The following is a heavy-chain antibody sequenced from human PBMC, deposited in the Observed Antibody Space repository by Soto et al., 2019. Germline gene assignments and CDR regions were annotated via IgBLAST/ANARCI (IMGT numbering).Heavy chain of an antibody. D-gene: IGHD1-26*01. J-gene: IGHJ6*02. CDR1: GFTFNSYG. V-gene: IGHV3-33*01. CDR2: IWYDGSNH. CDR3: ARDSGCWDELYGIDV. Sequence: QVQLVESGGGVVQPGRSLRLSCAASGFTFNSYGMHWVRQAPGKGLEWVAVIWYDGSNHYYVDSVKGRFTISRDDSKNTLYLQMNSLRGEDTAVYYCARDSGCWDELYGIDVWGQGTTVTVSS.